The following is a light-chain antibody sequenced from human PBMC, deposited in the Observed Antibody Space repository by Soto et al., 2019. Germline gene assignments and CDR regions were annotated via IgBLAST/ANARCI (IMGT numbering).Light chain of an antibody. J-gene: IGLJ2*01. CDR3: GTWDSSLYVV. CDR1: SSNIGNNY. CDR2: ENN. V-gene: IGLV1-51*02. Sequence: QAVVTQPPSVSAAPGQKVTISCSGSSSNIGNNYVSWYQQLPGTAPKLLIYENNKRPSGIPDRFSGSKSGTSATLGITGLQTGDEADYYCGTWDSSLYVVFGGGTKLTVL.